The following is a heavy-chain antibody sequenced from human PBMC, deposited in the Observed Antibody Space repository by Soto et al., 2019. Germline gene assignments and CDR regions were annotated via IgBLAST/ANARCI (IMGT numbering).Heavy chain of an antibody. CDR3: AKGWTGTTSWYDLDY. Sequence: EVQLLESGGGLVQPGGSLRLSCAASGFTFSNYAMSWVRQAPGKGPEWVSTISGSGGSTHYVDSVKGRFTISRDNSKNTLFLQMDSLRAEDTAEYYCAKGWTGTTSWYDLDYWGQGTLVTVSS. D-gene: IGHD6-13*01. J-gene: IGHJ4*02. CDR2: ISGSGGST. V-gene: IGHV3-23*01. CDR1: GFTFSNYA.